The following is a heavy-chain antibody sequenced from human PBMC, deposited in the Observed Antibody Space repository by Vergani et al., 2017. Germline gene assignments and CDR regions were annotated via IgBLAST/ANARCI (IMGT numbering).Heavy chain of an antibody. V-gene: IGHV1-3*01. D-gene: IGHD3-10*01. J-gene: IGHJ5*02. CDR3: ARAHVKGLLWFGEPEVLNWFDP. CDR2: INAGNGNT. Sequence: QVQLVQSGAEVKKPGASVKVSCKASGYTFTSYAMHWVRQAPGQRLEWMGWINAGNGNTKYSQKFQGRVTITRDTSARTAYMELSSLRSEDTAVYYCARAHVKGLLWFGEPEVLNWFDPWGQGTLVTVSS. CDR1: GYTFTSYA.